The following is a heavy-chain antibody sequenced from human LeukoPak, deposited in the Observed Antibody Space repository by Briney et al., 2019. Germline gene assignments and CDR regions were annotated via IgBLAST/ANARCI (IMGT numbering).Heavy chain of an antibody. CDR2: ISYDVSNK. Sequence: GRSLRLSCAASGFTFSSYGMHWVRQAPGKGLEWVAVISYDVSNKYYADSVKGRFTISRDNSKNTLYLQMNSLRAEDTAVYYCAKDLGSSGWYHGYYYYYGMDVWGQGTTVTVSS. J-gene: IGHJ6*02. D-gene: IGHD6-19*01. CDR3: AKDLGSSGWYHGYYYYYGMDV. CDR1: GFTFSSYG. V-gene: IGHV3-30*18.